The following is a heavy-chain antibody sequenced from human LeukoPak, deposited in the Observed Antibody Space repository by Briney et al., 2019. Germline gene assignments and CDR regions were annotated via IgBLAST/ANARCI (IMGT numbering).Heavy chain of an antibody. CDR3: TTVKTPVVAVAGTRRYFDY. CDR1: GFTFSNAW. D-gene: IGHD6-19*01. V-gene: IGHV3-15*01. J-gene: IGHJ4*02. Sequence: GGSLGLSCAASGFTFSNAWMSWVRQAPGKGLEWVGRIKSKTDGGTTDYAAPVKGRFTISRDDSKNTLYLQMNSLKTEDTAVYYCTTVKTPVVAVAGTRRYFDYWGQGTLVTVSS. CDR2: IKSKTDGGTT.